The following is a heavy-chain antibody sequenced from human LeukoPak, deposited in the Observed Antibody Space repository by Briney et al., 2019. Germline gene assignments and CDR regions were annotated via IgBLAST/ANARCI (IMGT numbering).Heavy chain of an antibody. J-gene: IGHJ4*02. CDR3: VTHYCSTITCHTDY. CDR1: GFGFTTHA. CDR2: ISASGDKI. Sequence: PGGSLRLSCAASGFGFTTHAMSWVRQAPGKGLEWVSGISASGDKIFYADSVKGRFTISIDNSKNILYLQMNALAAEDTASYYCVTHYCSTITCHTDYWGQGTMVPVSS. D-gene: IGHD2-2*01. V-gene: IGHV3-23*01.